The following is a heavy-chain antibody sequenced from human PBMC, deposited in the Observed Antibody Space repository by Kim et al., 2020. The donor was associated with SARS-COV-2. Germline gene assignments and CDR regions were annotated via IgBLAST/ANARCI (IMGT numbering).Heavy chain of an antibody. V-gene: IGHV4-59*01. J-gene: IGHJ6*03. D-gene: IGHD2-2*01. CDR3: ARVLADCSSTSCSYYYYMDV. CDR2: IYYSGST. Sequence: SETLSLTCTVSGGSISSYYWSWIRQPPGKGLEWIGYIYYSGSTNYNPSLKSRVTISVDTSKNQFSLKLSSVTAADTAVYYCARVLADCSSTSCSYYYYMDVWGKGTTVTVSS. CDR1: GGSISSYY.